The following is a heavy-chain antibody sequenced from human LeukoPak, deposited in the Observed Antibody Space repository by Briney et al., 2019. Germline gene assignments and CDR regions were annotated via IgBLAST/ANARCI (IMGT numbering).Heavy chain of an antibody. CDR2: INQDGSEK. J-gene: IGHJ4*02. Sequence: GGSLRLSCAASGFTFSSDWMSWVRQAPGKGLEWVANINQDGSEKYYVDSVQGRFTISRDNAKNSLFLQMNSLRAEDTAVYYCARAEKWGQGTLVTVSS. V-gene: IGHV3-7*01. CDR1: GFTFSSDW. CDR3: ARAEK.